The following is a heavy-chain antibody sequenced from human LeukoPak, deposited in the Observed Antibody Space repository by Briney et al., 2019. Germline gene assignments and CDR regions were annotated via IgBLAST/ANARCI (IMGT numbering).Heavy chain of an antibody. CDR3: ARYSSSWSRHFDY. Sequence: GASVKVSCKASGYTFTSYGISWVRQAPGQGLEWMGWISAYNGNTNYAQKFQGRVTITTDESTSTAYMELSSLRSEDTAVYYCARYSSSWSRHFDYWGQGTLVTVSS. D-gene: IGHD6-13*01. J-gene: IGHJ4*02. CDR2: ISAYNGNT. V-gene: IGHV1-18*01. CDR1: GYTFTSYG.